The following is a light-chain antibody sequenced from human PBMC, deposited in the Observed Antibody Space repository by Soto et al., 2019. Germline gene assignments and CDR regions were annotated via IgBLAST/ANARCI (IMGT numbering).Light chain of an antibody. CDR3: QKLNSYTLT. J-gene: IGKJ4*01. Sequence: DIQLTQSPSFLSASVGDRVTITCRASQGISSYLAWYQQKPGKAPKLMIYAAYTLNSGVPSRLSGSGSGTEFTLKISSMQHEDFANYYCQKLNSYTLTFDRGTKGDIK. CDR2: AAY. CDR1: QGISSY. V-gene: IGKV1-9*01.